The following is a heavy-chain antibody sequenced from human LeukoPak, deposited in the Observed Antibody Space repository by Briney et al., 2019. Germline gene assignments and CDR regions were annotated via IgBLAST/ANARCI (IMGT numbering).Heavy chain of an antibody. CDR1: GFTFDDYS. Sequence: GGPLRLSCAASGFTFDDYSMPWVRQAPGKGLEWVAGISWHNRSIGYADSVKGRFTISRDNAKNSVSQQMNSLRTEDTALYYCTKDLSSQWFTDIRHYGMNVWGQGTTVAVSS. J-gene: IGHJ6*02. CDR3: TKDLSSQWFTDIRHYGMNV. D-gene: IGHD3-22*01. V-gene: IGHV3-9*01. CDR2: ISWHNRSI.